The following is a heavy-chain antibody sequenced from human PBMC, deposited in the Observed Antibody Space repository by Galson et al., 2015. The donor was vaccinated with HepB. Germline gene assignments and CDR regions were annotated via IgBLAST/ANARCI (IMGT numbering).Heavy chain of an antibody. D-gene: IGHD3-22*01. CDR2: IISSSSSI. CDR1: GFTFSPYT. CDR3: AREWGGYYYDF. V-gene: IGHV3-21*01. J-gene: IGHJ4*02. Sequence: SLRLSCAASGFTFSPYTMTWVRQAPGKGLEWVSSIISSSSSIYYADSVKGRFTISRDNAKDSLYLQMNSLRAEDTAVYYCAREWGGYYYDFWGQGTLVTVSS.